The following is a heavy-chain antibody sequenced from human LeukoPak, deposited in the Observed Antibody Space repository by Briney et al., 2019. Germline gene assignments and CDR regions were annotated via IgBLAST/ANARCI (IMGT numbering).Heavy chain of an antibody. CDR3: AREPYYYDSSGYSYDAFDI. CDR1: GFTFSSYA. D-gene: IGHD3-22*01. CDR2: ISYDGSNK. Sequence: PGRSLRLSCAASGFTFSSYAMHWVRQAPGKGLEWVAVISYDGSNKYYADSVKGRFTISRDNSKNTLYLQMNSLRAEDTAVYYCAREPYYYDSSGYSYDAFDIWGQGTMVTVSS. J-gene: IGHJ3*02. V-gene: IGHV3-30*04.